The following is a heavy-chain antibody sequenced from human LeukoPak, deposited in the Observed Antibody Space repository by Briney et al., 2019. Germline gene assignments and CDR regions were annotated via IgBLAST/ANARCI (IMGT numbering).Heavy chain of an antibody. Sequence: PSETLSLTCTVSGASVSSNGYYWTWIRQHPGKGLEWIGFIHYSGSAYYNPSLKSRITITVDTSENQFSLMLSSVTAADTAVYFCARTLGYSYGQADYWGQGTLVTVSS. CDR1: GASVSSNGYY. J-gene: IGHJ4*02. CDR2: IHYSGSA. V-gene: IGHV4-31*03. CDR3: ARTLGYSYGQADY. D-gene: IGHD5-18*01.